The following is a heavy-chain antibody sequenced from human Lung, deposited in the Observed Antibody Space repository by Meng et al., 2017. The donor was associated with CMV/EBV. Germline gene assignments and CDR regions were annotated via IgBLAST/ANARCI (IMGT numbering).Heavy chain of an antibody. CDR3: ARSMLEVNRYYYVMYV. J-gene: IGHJ6*04. V-gene: IGHV3-7*01. CDR1: GSTFSSFW. CDR2: IKQDESEI. D-gene: IGHD1-1*01. Sequence: ESXKISXAASGSTFSSFWMAWVRQAPGKGLEWVGNIKQDESEIQYVGSVKGRFTITRDNAKNSLFLQMNSLRAEDTAVYYCARSMLEVNRYYYVMYVWGEGXPVTVSS.